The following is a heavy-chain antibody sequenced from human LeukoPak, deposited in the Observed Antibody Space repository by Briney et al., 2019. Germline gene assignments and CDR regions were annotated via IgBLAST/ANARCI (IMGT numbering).Heavy chain of an antibody. CDR3: ASGGYGDYPDYYGMDV. D-gene: IGHD4-17*01. Sequence: SQTLSLTCAVSGGSISSGGYSWSWIRQPPGKGLEWIGYIYHSGSTYYNPSLKSRVTISVDRSKNQFSLKLSSVPAADTAVYYCASGGYGDYPDYYGMDVWGKGTTVTVSS. V-gene: IGHV4-30-2*01. CDR1: GGSISSGGYS. CDR2: IYHSGST. J-gene: IGHJ6*04.